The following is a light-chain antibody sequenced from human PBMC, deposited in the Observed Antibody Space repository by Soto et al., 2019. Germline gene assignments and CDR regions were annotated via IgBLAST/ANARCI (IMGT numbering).Light chain of an antibody. CDR3: QQYNNWPPWT. V-gene: IGKV3-15*01. CDR1: QSVDSN. J-gene: IGKJ1*01. Sequence: EIVMTQSPVTLSVSPGERATLSCRASQSVDSNLAWYQQKPGQAPRLLIYGASTRATGIPVRFSGSGSGTEFTLTISSLQSEDFAVYYCQQYNNWPPWTFGQGTTVEIK. CDR2: GAS.